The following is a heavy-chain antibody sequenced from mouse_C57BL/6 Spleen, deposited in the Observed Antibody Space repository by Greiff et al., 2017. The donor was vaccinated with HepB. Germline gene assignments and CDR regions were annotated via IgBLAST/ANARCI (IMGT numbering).Heavy chain of an antibody. D-gene: IGHD1-1*01. J-gene: IGHJ3*01. Sequence: VHVKQSGPELVKPGASVKISCKASGYSFTDYNMNWVKQSNGKSLEWIGVINPNYGTTSYNQKFKGKATLTVDQSSSTAYMQLNSLTSEDSAVYYCASEGDYYGSSYKFAYWGQGTLVTVSA. CDR2: INPNYGTT. CDR3: ASEGDYYGSSYKFAY. V-gene: IGHV1-39*01. CDR1: GYSFTDYN.